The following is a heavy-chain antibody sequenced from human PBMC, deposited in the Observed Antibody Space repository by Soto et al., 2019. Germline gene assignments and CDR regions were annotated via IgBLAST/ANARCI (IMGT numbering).Heavy chain of an antibody. CDR3: AREPSNWNYCFDY. V-gene: IGHV3-11*01. Sequence: ASGFTFSDYYMSWIRQAPGKGLEWVSYISSSGTTIFYADSLRGRFTISRDNAKKSLYLQMNSLRGEDTAVYYCAREPSNWNYCFDYWGQGTLVTVS. CDR2: ISSSGTTI. D-gene: IGHD1-7*01. CDR1: GFTFSDYY. J-gene: IGHJ4*02.